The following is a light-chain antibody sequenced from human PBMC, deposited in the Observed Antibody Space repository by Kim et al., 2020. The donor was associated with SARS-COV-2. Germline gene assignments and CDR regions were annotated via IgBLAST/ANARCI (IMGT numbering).Light chain of an antibody. CDR2: AAS. CDR1: QDIANS. Sequence: ASIGDRVTITCRASQDIANSLAWYQQKPGKVPQVLIYAASTLQSGVPSRFSGSGSGTEFTLTIDSLQPEDVATYYCQKYNSAPWTFGPGTKVDIK. CDR3: QKYNSAPWT. V-gene: IGKV1-27*01. J-gene: IGKJ1*01.